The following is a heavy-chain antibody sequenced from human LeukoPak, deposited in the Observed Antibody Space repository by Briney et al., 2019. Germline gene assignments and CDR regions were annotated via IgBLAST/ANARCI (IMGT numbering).Heavy chain of an antibody. CDR1: GGSFSGYY. D-gene: IGHD2/OR15-2a*01. J-gene: IGHJ6*03. CDR3: ARATSFRHHYYYMDV. CDR2: INHSGST. Sequence: PSETLSLTCAVYGGSFSGYYWSWIRQPPGKGLEWIGEINHSGSTNYNPSLKSRVTISVDTSKNQFSLKLSSVTAADTAVYYCARATSFRHHYYYMDVWGKGTTVTVSS. V-gene: IGHV4-34*01.